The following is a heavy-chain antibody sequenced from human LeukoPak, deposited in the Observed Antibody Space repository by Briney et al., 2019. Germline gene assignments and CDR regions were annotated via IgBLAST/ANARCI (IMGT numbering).Heavy chain of an antibody. CDR1: GFTFSDSA. Sequence: PGGSLRLSCAASGFTFSDSAMTWVRQAPGKGLEWVSSISGSGGTAYHADSVKGRFTISRDNSKKTLYLQMNNLRAEDTAFYYCAKDRAIIVVGRFDPWRQGTLVTVSS. D-gene: IGHD3-22*01. CDR3: AKDRAIIVVGRFDP. J-gene: IGHJ5*02. V-gene: IGHV3-23*01. CDR2: ISGSGGTA.